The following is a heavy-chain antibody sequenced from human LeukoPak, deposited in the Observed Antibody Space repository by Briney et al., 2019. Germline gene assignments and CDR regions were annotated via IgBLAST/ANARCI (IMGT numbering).Heavy chain of an antibody. Sequence: GGSLRLSCAASGFTFSSYAMSWVRQAPGKGLEWVSAISGSGGSTYYADSVKGRSTISRDNSKNTLYLQMNSLRAEDTAVYYCARADAHYCTDNVCGFNWFDPWGQGTLVTVSS. D-gene: IGHD2-8*01. CDR3: ARADAHYCTDNVCGFNWFDP. V-gene: IGHV3-23*01. CDR2: ISGSGGST. CDR1: GFTFSSYA. J-gene: IGHJ5*02.